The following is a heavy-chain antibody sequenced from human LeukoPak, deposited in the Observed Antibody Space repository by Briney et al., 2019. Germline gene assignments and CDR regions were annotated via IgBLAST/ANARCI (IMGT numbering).Heavy chain of an antibody. D-gene: IGHD2-2*01. J-gene: IGHJ6*03. V-gene: IGHV1-69*05. CDR1: GGTFSSYA. Sequence: SVKVSCKASGGTFSSYAISWVRQAPGQGLEWMGRIIPIFGTAKYAQKFQGRVTITTDESTRTAYMELSSLRSEDTAVYYCARGVVPAASYYYYMDVWGKGTTVTVSS. CDR3: ARGVVPAASYYYYMDV. CDR2: IIPIFGTA.